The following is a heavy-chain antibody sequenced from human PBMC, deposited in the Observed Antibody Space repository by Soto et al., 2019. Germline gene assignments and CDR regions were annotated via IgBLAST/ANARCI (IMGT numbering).Heavy chain of an antibody. CDR3: ASGTMVRGVTY. V-gene: IGHV4-39*01. CDR1: GGSISSSSYY. D-gene: IGHD3-10*01. CDR2: IYYSGST. Sequence: PSETLSLTCTVSGGSISSSSYYWGWIRQPPGKGLEWIGSIYYSGSTYYNPSLKSRVTISVDTSKNQFSLKLSSVTAADTAVYYCASGTMVRGVTYWGQGTLVTVSS. J-gene: IGHJ4*02.